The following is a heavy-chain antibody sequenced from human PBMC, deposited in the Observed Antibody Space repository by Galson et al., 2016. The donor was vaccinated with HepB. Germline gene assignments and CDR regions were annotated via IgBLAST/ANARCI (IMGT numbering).Heavy chain of an antibody. CDR1: GYSFTSYW. V-gene: IGHV5-51*01. CDR2: IYPGDSDT. D-gene: IGHD2-2*01. J-gene: IGHJ3*02. CDR3: ARHYCINTSCYLGNAFDI. Sequence: QSGAEVKQPGESLKISCEGSGYSFTSYWIGWVRQMPGIGLEWMGIIYPGDSDTRYSPSFQGQVTISADKSISTAYLQWSSLKASDSAMYYCARHYCINTSCYLGNAFDIWGQGKMVTVSS.